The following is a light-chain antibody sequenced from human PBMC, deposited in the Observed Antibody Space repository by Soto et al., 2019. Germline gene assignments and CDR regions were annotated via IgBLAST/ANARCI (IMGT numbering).Light chain of an antibody. V-gene: IGLV1-40*01. J-gene: IGLJ1*01. CDR3: QSYDSSLSAYV. CDR2: GNT. Sequence: QSVLTQPPSVCGAPEHRVTISCSRSSSNIGTGYDVHWYQQLPGTAPKLLIYGNTNRPSGVPDRFSGSKSVTSASLAITGLQAEDEADYYCQSYDSSLSAYVFGTGTKLTVL. CDR1: SSNIGTGYD.